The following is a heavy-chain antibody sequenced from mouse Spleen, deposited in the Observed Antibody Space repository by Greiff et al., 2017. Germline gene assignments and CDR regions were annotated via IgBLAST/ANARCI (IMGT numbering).Heavy chain of an antibody. CDR3: NADGNYPFAY. Sequence: EVQLVESGAELVRSGASVKLSCTASGFNIKDYYMHWVKQRPEQGLEWIGWIDPENGDTEYAPKFQGKATMTADTSSNTAYLQLSSLTSEDTAVYYCNADGNYPFAYWGQGTLVTVSA. J-gene: IGHJ3*01. CDR1: GFNIKDYY. CDR2: IDPENGDT. D-gene: IGHD2-1*01. V-gene: IGHV14-4*02.